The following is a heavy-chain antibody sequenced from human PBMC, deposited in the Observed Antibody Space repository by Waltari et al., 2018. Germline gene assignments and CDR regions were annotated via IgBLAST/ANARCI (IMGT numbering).Heavy chain of an antibody. V-gene: IGHV3-7*03. CDR2: IKQDGSKT. CDR1: GFSFSNYW. CDR3: AREMWWDDS. J-gene: IGHJ4*02. Sequence: EVHLVESGGGLVQPGGSLRLSCSASGFSFSNYWMSWVRQAPGKGLEGVANIKQDGSKTFYVDSVKGRFTITRDNAKNSLYLQMNSLRVEDTAVYYCAREMWWDDSWGQGTLVTVSS. D-gene: IGHD2-21*01.